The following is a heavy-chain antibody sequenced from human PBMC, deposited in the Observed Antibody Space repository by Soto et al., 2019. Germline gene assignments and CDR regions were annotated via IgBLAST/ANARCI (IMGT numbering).Heavy chain of an antibody. J-gene: IGHJ6*02. CDR1: GDSINSRSYY. D-gene: IGHD1-1*01. V-gene: IGHV4-39*01. CDR2: VFYTGSS. Sequence: SETLSLTCTVTGDSINSRSYYWGWIRQPPGKGLEWIATVFYTGSSYYNSSLQSRATISVDTSKNRISLDLRSVTAADTAIYYCARHGHVRERPFYYYGMDVWGQGTTVTVSS. CDR3: ARHGHVRERPFYYYGMDV.